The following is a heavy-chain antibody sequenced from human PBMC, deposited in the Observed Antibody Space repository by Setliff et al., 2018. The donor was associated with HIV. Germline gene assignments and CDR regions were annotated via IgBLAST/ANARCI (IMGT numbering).Heavy chain of an antibody. CDR1: GYSFTSYW. Sequence: PGESLKISCKGSGYSFTSYWIGWVRQMPGKGLEWMGIIYPGDSDTRYSPSFQGQVTISADKSISTAYLQWSSLKASDTAMYYCARGARGSSWPYNWFDPWGQGTLVTVSS. J-gene: IGHJ5*02. CDR2: IYPGDSDT. D-gene: IGHD6-13*01. V-gene: IGHV5-51*01. CDR3: ARGARGSSWPYNWFDP.